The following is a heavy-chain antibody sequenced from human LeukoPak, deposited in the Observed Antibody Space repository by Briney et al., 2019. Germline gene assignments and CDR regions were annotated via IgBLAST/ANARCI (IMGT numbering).Heavy chain of an antibody. CDR2: IIPLFGTA. D-gene: IGHD4-17*01. CDR1: GGTFNNYA. CDR3: ARVGPTTVTHFN. V-gene: IGHV1-69*05. J-gene: IGHJ4*02. Sequence: ASVKVSCKASGGTFNNYAISWVRQAPGQGLEWMGGIIPLFGTADYAQKFQGRVTMTRDTSISTAYMELSRLRSDDTAVYYCARVGPTTVTHFNWGRGTLVTVSS.